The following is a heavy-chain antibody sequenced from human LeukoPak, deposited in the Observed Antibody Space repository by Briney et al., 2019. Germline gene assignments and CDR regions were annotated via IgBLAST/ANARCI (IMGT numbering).Heavy chain of an antibody. CDR3: ARGSAGELWFPSFDY. CDR2: IYYSGST. D-gene: IGHD5-18*01. CDR1: GGSISSGGYY. Sequence: SQTLSLTCTVSGGSISSGGYYWSWIRQHPGKGLEWIGYIYYSGSTYYNPSLKSRVTISVDTSKNQFSLKLSSVTAADTAVYYCARGSAGELWFPSFDYWGQGTLVTVSS. J-gene: IGHJ4*02. V-gene: IGHV4-31*03.